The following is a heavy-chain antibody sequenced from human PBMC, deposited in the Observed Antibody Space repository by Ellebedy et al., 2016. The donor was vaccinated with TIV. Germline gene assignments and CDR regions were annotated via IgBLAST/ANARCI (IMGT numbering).Heavy chain of an antibody. CDR3: VRVPYNAAYFDS. V-gene: IGHV3-7*01. CDR1: GFTFSGHW. J-gene: IGHJ4*02. CDR2: IKRDGTER. D-gene: IGHD1-14*01. Sequence: PGGSLRLSCAASGFTFSGHWMSWVRQVPGKGLEWVATIKRDGTERYYVDSVSGRFTISRDNANNLLYLQMNSLRIEDTALYYCVRVPYNAAYFDSWGQGALVTVSS.